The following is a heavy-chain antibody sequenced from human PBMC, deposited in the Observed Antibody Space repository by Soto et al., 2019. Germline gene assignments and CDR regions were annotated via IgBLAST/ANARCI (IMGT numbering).Heavy chain of an antibody. Sequence: QVQLVQSGAEVKKPGASVKVSCKASGYTFTSYAMHWVRQAPGQRLEWMGWINAGNGNTKYSQKFQGRVTITRDTPASTAYMELSSLRSEDTAVYYCARDRNYDYIWGSYLRAFDIWGQGTMVTVSS. CDR2: INAGNGNT. CDR3: ARDRNYDYIWGSYLRAFDI. J-gene: IGHJ3*02. D-gene: IGHD3-16*02. CDR1: GYTFTSYA. V-gene: IGHV1-3*01.